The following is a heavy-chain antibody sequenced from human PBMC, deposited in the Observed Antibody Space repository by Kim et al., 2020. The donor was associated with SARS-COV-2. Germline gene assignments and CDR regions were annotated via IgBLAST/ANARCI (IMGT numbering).Heavy chain of an antibody. CDR2: IIPIFGTA. D-gene: IGHD6-6*01. Sequence: SVKVSCKASGGTFSSYAISWVRQAPGQGLEWMGGIIPIFGTANYAQKFQGRVTITADESTSTAYMELSSLRSEDTAVYYCARDSNKKYSSSTILYYYYGMDVWGQGTTVTVSS. V-gene: IGHV1-69*13. CDR1: GGTFSSYA. J-gene: IGHJ6*02. CDR3: ARDSNKKYSSSTILYYYYGMDV.